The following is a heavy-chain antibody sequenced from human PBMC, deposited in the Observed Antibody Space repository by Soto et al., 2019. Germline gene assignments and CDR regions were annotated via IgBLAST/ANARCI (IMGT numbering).Heavy chain of an antibody. CDR3: AREYTAWPLAYGLDV. J-gene: IGHJ6*02. CDR1: GFTFSTYS. CDR2: ISSRSDI. V-gene: IGHV3-21*01. Sequence: GGSLRFSCVGSGFTFSTYSIHWVRPAPGKGLEWVSSISSRSDIYYADSVKGRFTISRDNAKNSVSLQMNSLRAEDTAVYYCAREYTAWPLAYGLDVWGQGTTVTVSS. D-gene: IGHD2-2*02.